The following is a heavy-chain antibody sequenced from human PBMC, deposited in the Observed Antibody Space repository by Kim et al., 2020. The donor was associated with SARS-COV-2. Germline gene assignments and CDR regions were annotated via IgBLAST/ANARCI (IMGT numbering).Heavy chain of an antibody. D-gene: IGHD3-16*01. CDR3: ARRTEAGGYFDF. V-gene: IGHV4-39*01. Sequence: LETLSLTCSVSGGYINTSHYYWAWIRQPPGKGLEWIGTIYHRGSTYYNPSLKSRVTISVDTSRNQFSLKLASVTAADPAVYYCARRTEAGGYFDFWGQGSPVTVAS. CDR1: GGYINTSHYY. CDR2: IYHRGST. J-gene: IGHJ4*02.